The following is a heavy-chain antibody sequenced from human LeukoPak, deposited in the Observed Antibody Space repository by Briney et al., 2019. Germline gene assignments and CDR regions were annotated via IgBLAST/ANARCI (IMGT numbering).Heavy chain of an antibody. Sequence: GGSLRLSCAASGFTFSSYAMSWVRQAPGKGLEWVSAISGSGGSTYCADSVKGRFTISRDNSKNTLCLQMNTLRAEATVVYYGAKDPGPYGEYYIDYWGEGTLLTVSS. J-gene: IGHJ4*02. CDR3: AKDPGPYGEYYIDY. V-gene: IGHV3-23*01. CDR1: GFTFSSYA. CDR2: ISGSGGST. D-gene: IGHD4-17*01.